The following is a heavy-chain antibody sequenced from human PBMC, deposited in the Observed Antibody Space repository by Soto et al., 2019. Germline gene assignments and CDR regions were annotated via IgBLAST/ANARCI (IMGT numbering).Heavy chain of an antibody. CDR1: GGSFSGYY. D-gene: IGHD1-26*01. V-gene: IGHV4-34*01. CDR3: ARDPYVVGATRNYYYGMDV. Sequence: SETLSLTCAFYGGSFSGYYWSLIRQPPGKGLEWIGEINHSGSTNYNPSLKSRVTISVDTSKNQFSLKLSSVTAADTAVYYCARDPYVVGATRNYYYGMDVWGQGTTVTVSS. J-gene: IGHJ6*02. CDR2: INHSGST.